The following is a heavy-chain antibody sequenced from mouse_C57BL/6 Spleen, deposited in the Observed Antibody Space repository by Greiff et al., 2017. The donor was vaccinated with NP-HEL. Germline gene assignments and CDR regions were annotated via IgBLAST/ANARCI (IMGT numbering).Heavy chain of an antibody. V-gene: IGHV1-59*01. D-gene: IGHD2-14*01. J-gene: IGHJ4*01. CDR1: GYTFTSYW. Sequence: QVQLQQPGAELVRPGTSVKLSCKASGYTFTSYWMHWVKQRPGQGLEWIGVIDPSDSYTNYNQKFKGKATLTVDPSSSTAYMQLSSLTSEDSAVYYCGGGGGIGGDAMDDWGKGTSVTVSS. CDR2: IDPSDSYT. CDR3: GGGGGIGGDAMDD.